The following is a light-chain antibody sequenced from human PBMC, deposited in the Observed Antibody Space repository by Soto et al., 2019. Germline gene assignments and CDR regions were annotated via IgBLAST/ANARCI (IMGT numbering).Light chain of an antibody. J-gene: IGKJ5*01. CDR2: DAS. V-gene: IGKV3-11*01. CDR1: QSVSNF. CDR3: QQRSSWPIT. Sequence: EIAVTHSPATRSLSPASRATLSCRASQSVSNFLAWYLQRPGQAPRLLIFDASKRAAGVPARFSGSGSGTDFTLTISILEPEDFAVYYCQQRSSWPITFGQGTRLEI.